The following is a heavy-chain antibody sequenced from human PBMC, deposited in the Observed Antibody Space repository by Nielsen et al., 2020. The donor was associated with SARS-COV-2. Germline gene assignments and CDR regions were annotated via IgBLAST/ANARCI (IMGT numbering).Heavy chain of an antibody. V-gene: IGHV3-21*01. J-gene: IGHJ3*02. Sequence: GESLKISCAASGFTFSSYSMNWVRQAPGKGLEWVSSISSSSSYIYYADSVKGRFTISRDNSKNTLYLQMNSLRAEDTAVYYCARDGFSSGIYGAFDIWGQGTMVTVSS. D-gene: IGHD3-10*01. CDR1: GFTFSSYS. CDR3: ARDGFSSGIYGAFDI. CDR2: ISSSSSYI.